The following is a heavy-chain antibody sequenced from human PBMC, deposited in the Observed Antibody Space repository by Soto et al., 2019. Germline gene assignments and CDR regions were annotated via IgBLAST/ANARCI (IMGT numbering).Heavy chain of an antibody. CDR2: ISRDSRSI. V-gene: IGHV3-9*01. CDR3: VKDALTTVAYYFDY. CDR1: GFRFDDYG. Sequence: GSSLRLSCEVSGFRFDDYGMHWVRQAPGKGLEWIAGISRDSRSISYGASMKGRFTISRDNAKNSLYLQLNSLRADDTAFYYYVKDALTTVAYYFDYWGQGTLVTVYS. D-gene: IGHD4-17*01. J-gene: IGHJ4*02.